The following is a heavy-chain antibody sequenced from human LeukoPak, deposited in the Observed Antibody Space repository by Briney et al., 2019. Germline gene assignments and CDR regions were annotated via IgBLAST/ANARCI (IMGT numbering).Heavy chain of an antibody. V-gene: IGHV1-69*13. CDR1: GGTFSSYA. CDR3: GRDVVPAAIRGGYNWFDP. CDR2: IIPIFGTA. Sequence: ASVKVSCKASGGTFSSYAISWVRQAPGQGLEWMGGIIPIFGTANYAQKFQGRVTITADESTSTAYMELSSLRSEDTAVYYCGRDVVPAAIRGGYNWFDPWGQGTLVTVSS. D-gene: IGHD2-2*02. J-gene: IGHJ5*02.